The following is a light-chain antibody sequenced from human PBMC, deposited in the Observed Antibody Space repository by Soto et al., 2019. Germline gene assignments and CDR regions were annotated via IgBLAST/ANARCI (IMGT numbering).Light chain of an antibody. CDR2: DAS. CDR1: QGIRND. V-gene: IGKV1-17*01. CDR3: QQRSNXPQT. Sequence: DIQMTQSPSSLSASVGDRVTITCRASQGIRNDLGWYQQKPGKAPKRLIYDASNRDTGIPARLSGSGSGTDFTLTISSLEPEDFAVYYCQQRSNXPQTFGQGTKVDIK. J-gene: IGKJ1*01.